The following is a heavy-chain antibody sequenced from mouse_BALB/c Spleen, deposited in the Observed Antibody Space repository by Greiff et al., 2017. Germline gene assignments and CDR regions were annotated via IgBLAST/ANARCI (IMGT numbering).Heavy chain of an antibody. J-gene: IGHJ2*01. CDR1: GYSITSDYA. CDR3: ARFTTAFDY. Sequence: EVKLLESGPGLVKPSQSLSLTCTVTGYSITSDYAWNWIRQFPGNKLEWMGYISYSGSTSYNPSLKSRISITRDTSKNQFFLQLNSVTTEDTATYYCARFTTAFDYWGQGTTLTVSS. V-gene: IGHV3-2*02. D-gene: IGHD1-2*01. CDR2: ISYSGST.